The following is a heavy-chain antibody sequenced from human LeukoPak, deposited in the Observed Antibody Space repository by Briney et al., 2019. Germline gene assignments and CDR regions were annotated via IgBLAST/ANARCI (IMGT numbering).Heavy chain of an antibody. CDR1: AGSFSGYY. V-gene: IGHV4-34*01. CDR2: TNYSEST. Sequence: SETLSLTCAVYAGSFSGYYWSWIRHPPGKGREWVGETNYSESTNYNPSLKSRVTISVDSSKNQFSLKLSSVTAADAAVYYCARGRVVVIAIRDYYYYMYVWGKGTTVTVSS. J-gene: IGHJ6*03. CDR3: ARGRVVVIAIRDYYYYMYV. D-gene: IGHD2-21*01.